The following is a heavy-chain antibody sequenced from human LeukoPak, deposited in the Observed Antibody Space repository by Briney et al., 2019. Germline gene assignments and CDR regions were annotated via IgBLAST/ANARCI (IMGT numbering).Heavy chain of an antibody. Sequence: GGSLRLSCAASGFSLSTYWMHWVRQAPGKGLVWVSRIRGDGVTITYADSVEGRFTISRDNAKNTLYLQMNSLRAEDTAVYYCARDNYEKAFDIWGQGTMVIVSS. CDR1: GFSLSTYW. CDR2: IRGDGVTI. CDR3: ARDNYEKAFDI. V-gene: IGHV3-74*01. D-gene: IGHD3-22*01. J-gene: IGHJ3*02.